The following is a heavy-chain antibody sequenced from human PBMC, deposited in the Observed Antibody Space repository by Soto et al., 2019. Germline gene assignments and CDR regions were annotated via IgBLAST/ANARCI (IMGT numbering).Heavy chain of an antibody. CDR1: GFSFSYYG. CDR3: AKGGSFDI. D-gene: IGHD6-6*01. V-gene: IGHV3-30*18. CDR2: ITHDGYNR. Sequence: QVQLVESGGSVVQPGGSRRLSCAASGFSFSYYGLHWVRQAPGKGLEWLALITHDGYNRYYADSVKGRFTISRDNSKNTLFLQMNSLKSEDTAVYYCAKGGSFDIWGRGTPVTVSS. J-gene: IGHJ4*02.